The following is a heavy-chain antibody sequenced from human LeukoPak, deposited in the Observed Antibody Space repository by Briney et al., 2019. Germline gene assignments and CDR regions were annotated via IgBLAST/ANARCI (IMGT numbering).Heavy chain of an antibody. CDR2: IIPIFGTA. CDR3: ARSPEPYLEWPMGAI. J-gene: IGHJ3*02. Sequence: GASVKVSCKASGGTISSYAISWVRQAPGQGLEWMGGIIPIFGTANYAQKFQGRVTITTDESTSTAYMELSSLRSEDTAVYYCARSPEPYLEWPMGAIWGQGTMVTVSS. V-gene: IGHV1-69*05. CDR1: GGTISSYA. D-gene: IGHD3-3*01.